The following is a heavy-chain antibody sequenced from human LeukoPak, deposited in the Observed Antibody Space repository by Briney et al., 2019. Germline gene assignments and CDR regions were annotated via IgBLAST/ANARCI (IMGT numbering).Heavy chain of an antibody. D-gene: IGHD3-22*01. V-gene: IGHV4-61*01. CDR1: GGSISSDNYY. CDR3: ASLTTADAFDI. CDR2: IYDSGST. J-gene: IGHJ3*02. Sequence: PSETLSITCTVSGGSISSDNYYWGWIRQPPGKGLEWIGYIYDSGSTNYNPSLKSRVTISVDTSKNQFSLKVSSVTAADTAVYYCASLTTADAFDIWGQGTMVTVSS.